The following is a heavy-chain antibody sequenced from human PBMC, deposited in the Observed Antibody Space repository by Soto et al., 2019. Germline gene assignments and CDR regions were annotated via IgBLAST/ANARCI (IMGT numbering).Heavy chain of an antibody. CDR3: ATISDRGIAAALDF. CDR2: ISGSGGTT. Sequence: EVQLLESGGGLVQPGGSLRLSCAAPTFIFTNYAMSWVRQAPGEGLEWVSAISGSGGTTYYAESVKGRFSISRDNSKNTLYLQLNSLRVEDTAIYYCATISDRGIAAALDFWGQGTLVTVSS. CDR1: TFIFTNYA. D-gene: IGHD6-13*01. V-gene: IGHV3-23*01. J-gene: IGHJ4*02.